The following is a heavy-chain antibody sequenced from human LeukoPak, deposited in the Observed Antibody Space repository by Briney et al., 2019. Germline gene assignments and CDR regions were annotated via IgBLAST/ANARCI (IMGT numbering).Heavy chain of an antibody. V-gene: IGHV3-23*01. Sequence: GGSLRLSCAASGFTFSSYAMSWVRQAPGKGLEWVSTITRSGGSTYYADSVKGRFTVSRDNSKNTLYLQMNSLRAEDTAVYYCAKEDGCSYGIDYWGQGTLVTVSS. CDR2: ITRSGGST. J-gene: IGHJ4*02. D-gene: IGHD5-18*01. CDR3: AKEDGCSYGIDY. CDR1: GFTFSSYA.